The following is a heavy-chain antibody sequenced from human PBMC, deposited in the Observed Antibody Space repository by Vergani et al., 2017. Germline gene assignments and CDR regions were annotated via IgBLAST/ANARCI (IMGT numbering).Heavy chain of an antibody. D-gene: IGHD7-27*01. V-gene: IGHV2-5*02. Sequence: QITLKESGPTLVQPTQTLTLTCTFSGFSLSTSGVGVGWIRQPPGKALEWLALIYWDDDKRYSPSLKSRLTITKDTSKNQVVLTMTNMDPVDTASYYCARYRWGRPFRYWGQGTLVTVSS. CDR2: IYWDDDK. CDR3: ARYRWGRPFRY. CDR1: GFSLSTSGVG. J-gene: IGHJ4*02.